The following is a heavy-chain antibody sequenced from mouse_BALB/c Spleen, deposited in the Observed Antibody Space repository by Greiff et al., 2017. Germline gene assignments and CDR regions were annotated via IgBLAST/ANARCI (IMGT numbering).Heavy chain of an antibody. CDR1: GYSITSGYY. V-gene: IGHV3-6*02. CDR3: ARDTRDYFDY. CDR2: ISYDGSN. J-gene: IGHJ2*01. D-gene: IGHD1-1*01. Sequence: VQLKESGPGLVKPSQSLSLTCSVTGYSITSGYYWNWIRQFPGNKLEWMGYISYDGSNNYNPSLKNRISITRDTSKNQFFLKLNSVTTEDTATYYCARDTRDYFDYWGQGTTLTVSS.